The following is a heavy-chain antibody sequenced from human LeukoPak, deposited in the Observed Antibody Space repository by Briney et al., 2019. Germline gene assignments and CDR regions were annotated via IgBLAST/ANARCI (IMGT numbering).Heavy chain of an antibody. D-gene: IGHD6-19*01. V-gene: IGHV3-30-3*01. CDR3: ARDGIAVAGQEFDY. J-gene: IGHJ4*02. Sequence: PGGSLRLSCAASGFTFSSYAMHWVRQAPGKGLEWVAVISYDGSNKYYADSVKGRFTISRDNSKNTLYLQMNSLRAEDTAVYYCARDGIAVAGQEFDYWGQGTLVTVSS. CDR1: GFTFSSYA. CDR2: ISYDGSNK.